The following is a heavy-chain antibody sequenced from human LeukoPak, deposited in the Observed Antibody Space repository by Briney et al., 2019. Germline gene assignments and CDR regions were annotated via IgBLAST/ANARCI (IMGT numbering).Heavy chain of an antibody. CDR1: GYTFTSYD. J-gene: IGHJ4*02. CDR3: ARGMWQGQLVDY. D-gene: IGHD6-6*01. V-gene: IGHV1-8*01. CDR2: MNPNSGNT. Sequence: ASVKVSCKASGYTFTSYDINWVRQATGQGLEWMGWMNPNSGNTGYAQKFQGRVTMTRNTSIGTAYMELSSLRSEDTAVYYCARGMWQGQLVDYWGQGTLVTVSS.